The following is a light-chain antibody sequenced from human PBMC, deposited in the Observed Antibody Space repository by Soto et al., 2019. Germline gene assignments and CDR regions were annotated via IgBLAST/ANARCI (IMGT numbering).Light chain of an antibody. CDR1: QGIGSW. Sequence: DLQMTQSPSSVSASIGDRVTITCRASQGIGSWLAWYQQKPGEAPKLLISAASSLQSGVPSRFSGSGSGTDFTLTISSLQPEDFATYYCQQANSFPLTFGGGTKVEIK. J-gene: IGKJ4*01. CDR2: AAS. CDR3: QQANSFPLT. V-gene: IGKV1-12*01.